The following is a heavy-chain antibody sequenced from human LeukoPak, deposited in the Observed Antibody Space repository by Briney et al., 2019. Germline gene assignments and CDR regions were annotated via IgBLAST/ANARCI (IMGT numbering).Heavy chain of an antibody. CDR1: GYTFTSYG. V-gene: IGHV1-18*04. J-gene: IGHJ4*02. CDR3: ARSPYGSGSYSFPRMADY. D-gene: IGHD3-10*01. Sequence: ASVKVSCKASGYTFTSYGISWVRQAPGQGLEWMGWISAYNGNTNYAQKLQGRVTMTTDTSTSTAYMELRSLRSDDTAVYYCARSPYGSGSYSFPRMADYWGQGTQVTVSS. CDR2: ISAYNGNT.